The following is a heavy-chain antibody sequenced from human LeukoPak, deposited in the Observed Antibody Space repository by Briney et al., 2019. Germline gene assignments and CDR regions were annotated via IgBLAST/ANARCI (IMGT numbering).Heavy chain of an antibody. Sequence: SETLSLTCTVSGGSISSSSYYWGWIRQPPGKGLEWIGSIYYSGSTYYNPSLKSRVTISVDTSKNQFSLKLSSVTAADTAVYYCARHKDDILTGYGYWGQGTLVTASS. CDR3: ARHKDDILTGYGY. D-gene: IGHD3-9*01. J-gene: IGHJ4*02. V-gene: IGHV4-39*01. CDR2: IYYSGST. CDR1: GGSISSSSYY.